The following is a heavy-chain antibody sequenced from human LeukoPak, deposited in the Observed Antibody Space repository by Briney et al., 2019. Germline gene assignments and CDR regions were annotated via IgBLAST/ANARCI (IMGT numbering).Heavy chain of an antibody. Sequence: SVKVSCKASGYTFTGYYMHWVRQAPGQGLEWMGGISPIFGTANYAQKFQGRVTITADESTSTAYMELSSLRSEDTAVYYCARGAEQLVYLGHHWFDPWGQGTLVTVSS. D-gene: IGHD6-13*01. J-gene: IGHJ5*02. CDR2: ISPIFGTA. CDR1: GYTFTGYY. V-gene: IGHV1-69*13. CDR3: ARGAEQLVYLGHHWFDP.